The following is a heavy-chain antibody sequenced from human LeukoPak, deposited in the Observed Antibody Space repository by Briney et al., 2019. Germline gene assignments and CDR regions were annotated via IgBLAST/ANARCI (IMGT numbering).Heavy chain of an antibody. CDR2: IRYDGSNK. Sequence: GGSLRLSCAASGFSFSRNGMHWVRQAPGKGLEWVAVIRYDGSNKYYADSVKGRFTISRDNSKNTLYLQMNSLRAEDTAVYYCAKDFHFEGGYSSSLYYYYMDVWGKGTTVTVSS. J-gene: IGHJ6*03. CDR3: AKDFHFEGGYSSSLYYYYMDV. CDR1: GFSFSRNG. V-gene: IGHV3-30*02. D-gene: IGHD6-13*01.